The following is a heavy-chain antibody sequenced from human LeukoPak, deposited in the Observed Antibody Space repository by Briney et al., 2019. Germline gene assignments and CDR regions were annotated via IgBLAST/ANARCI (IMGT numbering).Heavy chain of an antibody. CDR1: RFTFRDHF. CDR3: ATAPTEDGDGSSPGY. J-gene: IGHJ4*02. D-gene: IGHD4-17*01. CDR2: ISSSCSDT. V-gene: IGHV3-11*04. Sequence: GGSLRLSCAASRFTFRDHFMSWIRQPPGKGLEYVSYISSSCSDTYYSDSVKGRFTGSRDNAKNSLFLQMNSLRAEDTAVYYCATAPTEDGDGSSPGYWGQGTLVTVSS.